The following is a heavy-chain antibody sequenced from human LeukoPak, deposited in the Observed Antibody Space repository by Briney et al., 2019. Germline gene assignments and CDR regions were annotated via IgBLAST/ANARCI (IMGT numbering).Heavy chain of an antibody. V-gene: IGHV3-20*04. J-gene: IGHJ4*02. CDR3: VRRYCSSSSCTLDS. CDR1: GFTFEGYG. Sequence: PGGSLRLSCAASGFTFEGYGMSWVRQGPGKGLEWVSGINWNGGSTGYADSVKGRFTVSRDNAKNSLYLQMNSLRAEDTAVYYCVRRYCSSSSCTLDSWGQGTLVTVSS. D-gene: IGHD2-15*01. CDR2: INWNGGST.